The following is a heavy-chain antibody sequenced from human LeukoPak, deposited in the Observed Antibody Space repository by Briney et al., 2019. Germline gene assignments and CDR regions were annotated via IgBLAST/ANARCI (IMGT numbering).Heavy chain of an antibody. D-gene: IGHD3-9*01. V-gene: IGHV3-23*01. CDR1: GFIFSNYA. CDR3: AKWGDYDILTGYYDSDY. CDR2: IGGRDSGT. Sequence: GGSLRLSCAASGFIFSNYAMSWVRQAPGKGLEWVSAIGGRDSGTYYADSVRGRFTISRDDPKNTLYLQMNTLRAEDTAVYYCAKWGDYDILTGYYDSDYWGQGTLVTVSS. J-gene: IGHJ4*02.